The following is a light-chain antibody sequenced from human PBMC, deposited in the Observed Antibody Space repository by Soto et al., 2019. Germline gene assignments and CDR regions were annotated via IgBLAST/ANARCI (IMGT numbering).Light chain of an antibody. CDR3: QVWDSSSDHWV. CDR2: YDS. CDR1: NIGSKS. J-gene: IGLJ3*02. Sequence: SYELTQPPSVSVAPGKTARITCGGNNIGSKSVHWCQQKPGQAPVVVIYYDSDRPSGIPERFSGSNSGNTATLTISRVEAGDEADYYCQVWDSSSDHWVFGGGTKVTVL. V-gene: IGLV3-21*04.